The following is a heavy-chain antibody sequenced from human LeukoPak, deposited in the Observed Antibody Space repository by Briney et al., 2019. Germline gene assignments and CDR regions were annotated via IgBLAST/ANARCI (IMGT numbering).Heavy chain of an antibody. Sequence: GGSLRLSCAASGFTFSDHYMDWVRQAAGKGLEWVGRIRNKANSYTTEYAASVKGSFTISRDDSKNSLYLQMNSLRVEDTAIYYCVRDWTAGDYWGQGTLVSVSA. V-gene: IGHV3-72*01. CDR3: VRDWTAGDY. D-gene: IGHD3/OR15-3a*01. J-gene: IGHJ4*02. CDR2: IRNKANSYTT. CDR1: GFTFSDHY.